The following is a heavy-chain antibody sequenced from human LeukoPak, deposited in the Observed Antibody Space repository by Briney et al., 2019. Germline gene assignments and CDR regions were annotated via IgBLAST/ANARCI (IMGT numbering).Heavy chain of an antibody. Sequence: GGSLRLSCAASGFTFSSYGMHWVRQPSGKGLEWVGRIRSKANSYATAYAASVKGRFTISRDDSKNTAYLQMNSLKTEDTGVYYCTRHPTSSHPYYYYYMDVWGKGTTVTVSS. J-gene: IGHJ6*03. CDR1: GFTFSSYG. V-gene: IGHV3-73*01. CDR3: TRHPTSSHPYYYYYMDV. CDR2: IRSKANSYAT.